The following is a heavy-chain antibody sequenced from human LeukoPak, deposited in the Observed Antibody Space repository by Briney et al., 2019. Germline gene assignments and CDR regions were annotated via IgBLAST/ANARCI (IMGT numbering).Heavy chain of an antibody. D-gene: IGHD3-10*01. J-gene: IGHJ3*02. CDR1: GYTFTTYA. Sequence: GSVKVSCKASGYTFTTYAMHWVRQAPGQRLEWMGLINAGDDNTRYSENFQGRVTITKDTSANTAYMELSRLRSEDTAVYYCARDKYRGTDAYDMWGQGTMVTVSP. V-gene: IGHV1-3*01. CDR3: ARDKYRGTDAYDM. CDR2: INAGDDNT.